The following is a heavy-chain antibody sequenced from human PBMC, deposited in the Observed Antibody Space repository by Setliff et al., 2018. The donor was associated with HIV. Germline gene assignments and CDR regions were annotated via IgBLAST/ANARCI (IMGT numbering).Heavy chain of an antibody. CDR3: ARDREGVRLSMIIEGPFDP. CDR2: INAGDDNT. J-gene: IGHJ5*02. CDR1: GYTFSTNA. V-gene: IGHV1-3*01. D-gene: IGHD3-22*01. Sequence: AASVKVSCKAFGYTFSTNAIHWVRQAPGQRLEWMGYINAGDDNTRYSEKFQGRVTITADESTSTAYMELSSLRSDDTAVYYCARDREGVRLSMIIEGPFDPWGQGTLVTVSS.